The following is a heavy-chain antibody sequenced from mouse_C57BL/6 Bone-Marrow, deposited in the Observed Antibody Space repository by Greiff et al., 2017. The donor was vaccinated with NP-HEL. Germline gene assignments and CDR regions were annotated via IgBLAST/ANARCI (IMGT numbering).Heavy chain of an antibody. V-gene: IGHV1-81*01. CDR2: IYPRSGNT. CDR1: GYTFTSYG. J-gene: IGHJ2*01. D-gene: IGHD1-1*01. CDR3: ARPYYYGSFFDY. Sequence: VKVVESGAELARPGASVKLSCKASGYTFTSYGISWVKQRTGQGLEWIGEIYPRSGNTYYNEKFKGKATLTADKSSSTAYMELRSLTSEDSAVYFCARPYYYGSFFDYWGQGTTLTVSS.